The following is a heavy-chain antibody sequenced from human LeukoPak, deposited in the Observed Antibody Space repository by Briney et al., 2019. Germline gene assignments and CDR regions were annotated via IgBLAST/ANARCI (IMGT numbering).Heavy chain of an antibody. D-gene: IGHD6-13*01. V-gene: IGHV3-30-3*01. CDR1: GFTFSSYA. CDR2: ISYDGSNK. Sequence: GGSLRLSCAASGFTFSSYAMHWVRQAPGKGLEWVAVISYDGSNKYYADSVKGRFTISRDNSKNTLYLQMNSLRAEDTAVYYCARARRFIAAAGTGLDYWGQGTLVTVSS. J-gene: IGHJ4*02. CDR3: ARARRFIAAAGTGLDY.